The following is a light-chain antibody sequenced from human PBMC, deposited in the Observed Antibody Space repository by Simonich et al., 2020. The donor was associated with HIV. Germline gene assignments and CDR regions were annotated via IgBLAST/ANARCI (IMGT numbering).Light chain of an antibody. V-gene: IGKV4-1*01. CDR2: WAS. CDR3: QQYNNWPT. Sequence: DIVMTQSQDSLAVSLGERATINCKSSQSILYSSNNKNYLAWYQQKPRQPPKLLIYWASARESGVPDRFSGSGSGTDFTLTISSLQVEDVAVYYCQQYNNWPTFGGGTKVEIK. CDR1: QSILYSSNNKNY. J-gene: IGKJ4*01.